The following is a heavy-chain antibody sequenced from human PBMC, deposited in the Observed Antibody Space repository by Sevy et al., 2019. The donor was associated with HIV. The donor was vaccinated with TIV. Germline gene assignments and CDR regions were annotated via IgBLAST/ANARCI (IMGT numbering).Heavy chain of an antibody. Sequence: GGSLRLSCAASGFTFSSYGMHWVRQAPGKGLEWVAVISYDGSNKYYADSMKGRFTISRDNSKNTLYLQMNSLRAEDTAVYYCAKGPSSGYIDYWGQGTLVTVSS. J-gene: IGHJ4*02. CDR3: AKGPSSGYIDY. CDR1: GFTFSSYG. CDR2: ISYDGSNK. D-gene: IGHD3-22*01. V-gene: IGHV3-30*18.